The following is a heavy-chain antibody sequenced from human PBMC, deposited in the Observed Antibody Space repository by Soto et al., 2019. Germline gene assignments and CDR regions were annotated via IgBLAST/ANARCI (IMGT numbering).Heavy chain of an antibody. Sequence: QVQLVQSGAEVKKPGSSVKVSCKASGGTFSSYAISWVRQAPGQGLEWMGGIIPIVGSANYAQKVQGRVTITADESTSTAYMELSSLRSEDTAVYYCARSQGSSTSLEIYYYYYYGMDVWGHGTTVTVSS. D-gene: IGHD2-2*01. V-gene: IGHV1-69*01. CDR1: GGTFSSYA. CDR2: IIPIVGSA. J-gene: IGHJ6*02. CDR3: ARSQGSSTSLEIYYYYYYGMDV.